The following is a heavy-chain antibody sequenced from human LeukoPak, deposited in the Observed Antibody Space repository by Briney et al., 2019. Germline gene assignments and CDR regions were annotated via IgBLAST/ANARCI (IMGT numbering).Heavy chain of an antibody. Sequence: GGSLRLSCAASGFTVSSNYMSWVRQAPGKGLEWVSVIYSGGSTYYADSVKGRFTISRDNSKNSLYLQMNSLRAEDTAVYYCANWGNTWGFDNWGQGTLVTVSS. J-gene: IGHJ4*02. V-gene: IGHV3-53*01. CDR2: IYSGGST. CDR3: ANWGNTWGFDN. D-gene: IGHD7-27*01. CDR1: GFTVSSNY.